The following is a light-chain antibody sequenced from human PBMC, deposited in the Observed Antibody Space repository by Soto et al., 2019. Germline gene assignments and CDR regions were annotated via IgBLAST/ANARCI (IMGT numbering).Light chain of an antibody. J-gene: IGLJ1*01. V-gene: IGLV2-14*01. Sequence: QSALTQPASVSGSPGQSITISCTGTSSDLGSYDFVSWYQQYPGKAPQLIIYEVSYRPSGASNRFSGSKSGNTASLTISGLQADDEADYYCSSYTSSSTFVFGTGTKV. CDR3: SSYTSSSTFV. CDR2: EVS. CDR1: SSDLGSYDF.